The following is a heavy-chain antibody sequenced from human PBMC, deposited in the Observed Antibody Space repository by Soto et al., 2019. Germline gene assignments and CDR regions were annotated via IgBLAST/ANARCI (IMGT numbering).Heavy chain of an antibody. Sequence: GASVKGSCQASWGTFSRYRFNWVGQAPGQGFEWLGGIVPIYRTADYAQKFQGRVTITADESTSTAYMELSSLRSGGTAVYYCASRRYYYGLIYYYGMDVWGQGTTVTVSS. CDR1: WGTFSRYR. V-gene: IGHV1-69*13. CDR2: IVPIYRTA. CDR3: ASRRYYYGLIYYYGMDV. J-gene: IGHJ6*02. D-gene: IGHD1-26*01.